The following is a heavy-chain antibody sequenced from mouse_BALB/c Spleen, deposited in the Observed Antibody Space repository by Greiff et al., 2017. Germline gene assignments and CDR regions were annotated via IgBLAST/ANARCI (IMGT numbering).Heavy chain of an antibody. V-gene: IGHV3-6*02. Sequence: ESGPGLVKPSQSLSLTCSVTGYSITSGYYWNWIRQFPGNKLEWMGYISYDGSNNYNPSLKNRISITRDTSKNQFFLKLNSVTTEDTATYYCARDPLRRYAMDYWGQGTSVTVSS. CDR1: GYSITSGYY. CDR3: ARDPLRRYAMDY. CDR2: ISYDGSN. D-gene: IGHD1-2*01. J-gene: IGHJ4*01.